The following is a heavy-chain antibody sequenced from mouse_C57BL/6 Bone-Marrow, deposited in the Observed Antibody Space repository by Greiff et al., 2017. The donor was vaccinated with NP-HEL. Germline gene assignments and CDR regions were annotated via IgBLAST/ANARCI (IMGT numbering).Heavy chain of an antibody. D-gene: IGHD2-5*01. J-gene: IGHJ2*01. CDR2: INPNNGGT. Sequence: VQLQQSGPELVKPGASVKISCKASGYTFTDYYMNWVKQSHGKSLEWIGDINPNNGGTSYNQKFKGKATLTVDKSSSTAYMELRSLTSEDSAVYYCARSCYSNSFDYWGQGTTLTVSS. V-gene: IGHV1-26*01. CDR1: GYTFTDYY. CDR3: ARSCYSNSFDY.